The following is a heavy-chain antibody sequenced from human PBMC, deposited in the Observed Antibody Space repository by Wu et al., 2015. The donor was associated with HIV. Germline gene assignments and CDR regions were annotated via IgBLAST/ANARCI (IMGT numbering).Heavy chain of an antibody. V-gene: IGHV1-2*02. J-gene: IGHJ4*02. CDR1: GYTFIDYY. D-gene: IGHD4-11*01. Sequence: QVQLVQSGAEVKKPGASVMVSCKASGYTFIDYYIYWVRQAPGQGPEWLGWINPNRGGTKYAQKFQGRVTMTRDTAVSTAYLELNSLTSDDTAVYYCARLQSLHGLYSNADYWGQGTLVTVSS. CDR2: INPNRGGT. CDR3: ARLQSLHGLYSNADY.